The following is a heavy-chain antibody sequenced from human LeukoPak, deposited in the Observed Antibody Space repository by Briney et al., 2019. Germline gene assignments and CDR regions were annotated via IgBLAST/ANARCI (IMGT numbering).Heavy chain of an antibody. J-gene: IGHJ5*02. Sequence: SETLSLTCTVSGGSISSGSYYWTWIRQPAGKGLEWIGRIYSSGDTNYNPALKSRATISADTSKNQLSLKLSSVTAADTAVYYCARRYYYDSSGYHWGQGTLVTVSS. CDR3: ARRYYYDSSGYH. D-gene: IGHD3-22*01. CDR2: IYSSGDT. V-gene: IGHV4-61*02. CDR1: GGSISSGSYY.